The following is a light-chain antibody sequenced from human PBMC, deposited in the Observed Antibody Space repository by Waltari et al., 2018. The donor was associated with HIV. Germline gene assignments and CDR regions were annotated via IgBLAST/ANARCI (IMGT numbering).Light chain of an antibody. CDR2: GAF. CDR3: QQYHDWPPLT. CDR1: QSINNN. J-gene: IGKJ4*01. Sequence: EVVMMQSPGTLARSPGERATLSCRASQSINNNLAWYQQKPCQAPRLLIYGAFIRATGIPARFSGSGSGTEFTLSISSLQSEDFAVYYCQQYHDWPPLTFGGGTKVEI. V-gene: IGKV3D-15*01.